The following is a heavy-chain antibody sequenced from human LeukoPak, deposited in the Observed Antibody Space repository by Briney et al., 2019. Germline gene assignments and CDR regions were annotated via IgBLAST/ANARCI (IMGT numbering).Heavy chain of an antibody. D-gene: IGHD3-22*01. J-gene: IGHJ4*02. CDR2: ISSTGSST. V-gene: IGHV3-23*01. Sequence: GGSLRLSGAVSGFTFSSYGMSWARQAPGKGLEWVSAISSTGSSTYYADSVKGRFTISRDNSQNTLYLQMNSLRAEDTAVYYCAPIYYPSLGYWGQGTLVTVSS. CDR1: GFTFSSYG. CDR3: APIYYPSLGY.